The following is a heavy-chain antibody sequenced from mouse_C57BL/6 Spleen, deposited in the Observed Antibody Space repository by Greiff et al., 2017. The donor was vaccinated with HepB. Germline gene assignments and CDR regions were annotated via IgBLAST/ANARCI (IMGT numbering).Heavy chain of an antibody. CDR1: GYAFSSYW. D-gene: IGHD2-3*01. CDR3: AREDYDALFAY. J-gene: IGHJ3*01. V-gene: IGHV1-80*01. CDR2: IYHGDGDT. Sequence: VQLQQSGAELVKPGASVKISCKASGYAFSSYWMNWVKQRPGKGLEWIGQIYHGDGDTNYNGKFKGKATLTADKSSSTAYMQLSSLTSEDSAVYFCAREDYDALFAYWGQGTLVTVSA.